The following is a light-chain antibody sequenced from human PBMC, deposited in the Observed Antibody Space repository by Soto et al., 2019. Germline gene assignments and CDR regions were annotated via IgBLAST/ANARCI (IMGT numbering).Light chain of an antibody. J-gene: IGLJ3*02. V-gene: IGLV1-44*01. CDR1: SSNIGSNT. Sequence: QSVLTQAPSASGTPGQRVTISCSGNSSNIGSNTVSWYQQVPGTAPKLLIYSNDQRPSGVPDRFSGSKSGTSASLAIGGLQSEDEADYYCAAWDDSLNGGVFGGGTKVTVL. CDR3: AAWDDSLNGGV. CDR2: SND.